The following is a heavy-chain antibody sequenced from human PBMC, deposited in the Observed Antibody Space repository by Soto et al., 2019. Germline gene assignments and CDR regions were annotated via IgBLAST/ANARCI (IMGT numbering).Heavy chain of an antibody. Sequence: GESLKISCKGSVDSFTSYWISWVRQMPGKGLEWMGSIDPSDSYTNYSTSFQGHVTISADKSISTAYLKWSCLKASDTAMYYCARQDIVGAIHSGVWGQGTTVTVSS. CDR3: ARQDIVGAIHSGV. D-gene: IGHD1-26*01. CDR1: VDSFTSYW. J-gene: IGHJ6*02. V-gene: IGHV5-10-1*01. CDR2: IDPSDSYT.